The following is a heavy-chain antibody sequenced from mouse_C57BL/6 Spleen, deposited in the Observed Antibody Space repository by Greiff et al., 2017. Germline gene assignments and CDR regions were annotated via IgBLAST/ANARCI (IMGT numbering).Heavy chain of an antibody. D-gene: IGHD2-4*01. CDR2: IDPNSGGT. CDR3: ARSTDYDPFAY. Sequence: QVQLKQPGAELVKPGASVKLSCKASGYTFTSYWMHWVKQRPGRGLEWIGRIDPNSGGTKYNEKFKSKATLTVDKPSSTAYMQLSSLTSEDSAVYYCARSTDYDPFAYWGQGTLVTVSA. V-gene: IGHV1-72*01. J-gene: IGHJ3*01. CDR1: GYTFTSYW.